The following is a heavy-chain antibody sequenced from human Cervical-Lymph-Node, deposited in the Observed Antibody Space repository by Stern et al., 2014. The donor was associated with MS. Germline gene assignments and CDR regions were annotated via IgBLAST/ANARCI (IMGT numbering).Heavy chain of an antibody. J-gene: IGHJ3*02. CDR3: SSGTYDGSFDI. CDR2: ISPDGGDK. D-gene: IGHD1-1*01. V-gene: IGHV3-30*04. Sequence: VQLVESGGGVVQPGSSLRLTCTASGFIFSSFPTHWVRQAPGKGLEWVATISPDGGDKDYTDSVKGRFNISRDNSKSTLFLQMNTLRPEDTAVYYCSSGTYDGSFDIWGQGTMVTVS. CDR1: GFIFSSFP.